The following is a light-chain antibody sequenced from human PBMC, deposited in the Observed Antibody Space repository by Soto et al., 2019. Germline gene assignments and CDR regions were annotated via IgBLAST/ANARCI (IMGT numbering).Light chain of an antibody. CDR1: ESVASSY. CDR3: QQYGSSPWA. J-gene: IGKJ1*01. CDR2: GAS. Sequence: EIVMTQSPATLSVAAGERATLSCRASESVASSYLAWYQQKPGQAPRLLIYGASSRATGIPDRFSGRGSGTDFTLTISRLEPEDFAVYYCQQYGSSPWAFGPGTKVDIK. V-gene: IGKV3-20*01.